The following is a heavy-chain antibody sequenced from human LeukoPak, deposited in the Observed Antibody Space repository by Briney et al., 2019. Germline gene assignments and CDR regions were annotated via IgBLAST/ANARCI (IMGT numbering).Heavy chain of an antibody. V-gene: IGHV1-18*01. J-gene: IGHJ3*02. CDR3: ARAPDRPLGAFDI. CDR2: ISGYSTKT. D-gene: IGHD3-22*01. Sequence: ASVKVSCKASGYTFTSYGISWVRQAPGQGLEWMGWISGYSTKTSYAQNLQGRVTMTTDTSTSTAYMELRSLRSDDTAVYYCARAPDRPLGAFDIWGQGTMVTVSS. CDR1: GYTFTSYG.